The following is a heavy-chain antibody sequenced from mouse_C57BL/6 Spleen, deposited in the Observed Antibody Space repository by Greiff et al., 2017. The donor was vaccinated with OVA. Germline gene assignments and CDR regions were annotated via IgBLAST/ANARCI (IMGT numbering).Heavy chain of an antibody. D-gene: IGHD1-1*01. CDR3: ARRENYVVAY. CDR2: ISSGSSTI. Sequence: EVKVVESGGGLVKPGGSLKLSCAASGFTFSDYGMHWVRQAPEKGLEWVAYISSGSSTIYYADTVKGRFTISRDNAKNTLFLQMTSLRSEDTAMYYCARRENYVVAYWGQGTLVTVSA. V-gene: IGHV5-17*01. CDR1: GFTFSDYG. J-gene: IGHJ3*01.